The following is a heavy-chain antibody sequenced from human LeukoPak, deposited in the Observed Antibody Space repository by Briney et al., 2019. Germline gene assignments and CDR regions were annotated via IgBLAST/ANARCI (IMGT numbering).Heavy chain of an antibody. Sequence: GRSLRLSCAASGFTFDDYAMHWVRQAPGKGLEWVSGISWNSGSIGYADSVKGRFTISRDNAKSSLYLRMNSLRAEDTALYYCAKDMNPRWFGEFWFDPWGQGTLVTVSS. CDR2: ISWNSGSI. D-gene: IGHD3-10*01. CDR1: GFTFDDYA. J-gene: IGHJ5*02. CDR3: AKDMNPRWFGEFWFDP. V-gene: IGHV3-9*01.